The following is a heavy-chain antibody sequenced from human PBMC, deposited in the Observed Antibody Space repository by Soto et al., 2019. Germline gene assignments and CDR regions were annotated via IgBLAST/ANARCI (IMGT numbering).Heavy chain of an antibody. CDR3: ACQGIRGNYWDDFDC. Sequence: PGGSLRLSCAASGLSVSINYISWVRQAPWRGLEWVSVIYANGNTYYADSVKGRFTLSRDNLKNRLYLQMNSLRADDTAVYYCACQGIRGNYWDDFDCGGRGTLVTVSS. V-gene: IGHV3-53*01. CDR2: IYANGNT. CDR1: GLSVSINY. J-gene: IGHJ4*02. D-gene: IGHD4-4*01.